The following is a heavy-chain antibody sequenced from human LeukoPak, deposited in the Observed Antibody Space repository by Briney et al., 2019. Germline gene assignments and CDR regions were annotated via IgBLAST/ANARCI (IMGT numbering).Heavy chain of an antibody. CDR3: ARHGYGYYFDY. D-gene: IGHD5-12*01. CDR2: IYPGDSDT. V-gene: IGHV5-51*01. CDR1: GYGFTKSW. J-gene: IGHJ4*02. Sequence: GESLQSSCQGSGYGFTKSWIGWVRQMPGKGLEWMGIIYPGDSDTRYSPSFQGQVTISADKSITTAYLHWSSLQASDTAMYYCARHGYGYYFDYWGQGTLVTVSS.